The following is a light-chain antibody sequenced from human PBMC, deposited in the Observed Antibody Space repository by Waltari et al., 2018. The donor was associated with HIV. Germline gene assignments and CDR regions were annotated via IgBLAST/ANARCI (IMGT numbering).Light chain of an antibody. CDR1: HNVLFSSNNRNH. CDR3: QQYYSTPWN. CDR2: WES. J-gene: IGKJ3*01. Sequence: DIVMTQSPDSLALSLGARATINCKSSHNVLFSSNNRNHLAWYQQKPVQPPRLLIYWESARESGVPDRFSGSGSGTDFTLTISSLQAEDVAVYYCQQYYSTPWNFGPGTRVDIK. V-gene: IGKV4-1*01.